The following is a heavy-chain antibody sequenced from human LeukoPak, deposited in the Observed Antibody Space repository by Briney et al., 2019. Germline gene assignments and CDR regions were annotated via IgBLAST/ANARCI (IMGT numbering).Heavy chain of an antibody. CDR1: GFTFSSYS. CDR2: ISSSSTI. D-gene: IGHD1-26*01. CDR3: ARSGSYSVDY. Sequence: GGSLRLSCAASGFTFSSYSMNWVRQAPGKGLEWVSYISSSSTIYYADSVKGRFTISRDNAKNSLYLQMNSLRAEDTAVYYCARSGSYSVDYWGQGTLVTVSS. J-gene: IGHJ4*02. V-gene: IGHV3-48*04.